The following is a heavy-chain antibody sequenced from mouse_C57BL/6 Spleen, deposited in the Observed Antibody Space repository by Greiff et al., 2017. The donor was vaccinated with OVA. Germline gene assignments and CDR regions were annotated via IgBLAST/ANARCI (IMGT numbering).Heavy chain of an antibody. V-gene: IGHV5-17*01. D-gene: IGHD1-1*01. CDR3: ARGTVVATRAMDY. Sequence: EVHLVESGGGLVKPGGSLKLSCAASGFTFSDYGMHWVRQAPEKGLEWVAYISSGSSTIYYADTVKGRFTISRDNAKNTLFLQMTSLRSEDTAMYYCARGTVVATRAMDYWGQGTSVTVSS. J-gene: IGHJ4*01. CDR2: ISSGSSTI. CDR1: GFTFSDYG.